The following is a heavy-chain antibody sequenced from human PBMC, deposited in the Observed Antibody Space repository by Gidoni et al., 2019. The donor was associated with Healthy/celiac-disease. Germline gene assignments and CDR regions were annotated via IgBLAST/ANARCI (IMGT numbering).Heavy chain of an antibody. CDR1: VFTVSSNY. CDR3: AMEVGATDAFDI. Sequence: EVQLVASGGGLIQPGGSLSLSCAASVFTVSSNYMSWVRQAPGKGLEWVSVIYSGGSTYYADSVKGRLTISRDNSKNTLYLQMNSLRAEDTAVYYCAMEVGATDAFDIWGQGTMVTVSS. V-gene: IGHV3-53*01. CDR2: IYSGGST. D-gene: IGHD1-26*01. J-gene: IGHJ3*02.